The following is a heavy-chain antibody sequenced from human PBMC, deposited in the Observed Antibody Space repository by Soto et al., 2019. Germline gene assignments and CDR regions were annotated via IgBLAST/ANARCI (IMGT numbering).Heavy chain of an antibody. CDR1: GGSFSGYY. J-gene: IGHJ4*02. Sequence: QVRLQQWGAGLLKSSETLSRTCAVFGGSFSGYYWTWIRQPPGKGLEWIGEINHSGSTNYNPSLNSRVTISIDTSKNQFSLKLSSVTAADTAVYYCARVYGDFPYYFDYWGQGTLVTVSS. CDR2: INHSGST. CDR3: ARVYGDFPYYFDY. D-gene: IGHD2-21*02. V-gene: IGHV4-34*01.